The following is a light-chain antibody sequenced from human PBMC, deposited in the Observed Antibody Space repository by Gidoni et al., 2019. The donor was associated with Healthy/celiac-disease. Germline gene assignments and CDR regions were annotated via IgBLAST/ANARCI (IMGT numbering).Light chain of an antibody. CDR1: QEISNY. Sequence: EIQMTQSPSSLSAPVGDRVTITCQASQEISNYLNWYQQKPGKAPKLLIYDASNLETGVPSRFSGSGSGTDFTFTISSLQPEDIATYYCQQYDNLPRTFGQGTKLEIK. J-gene: IGKJ2*02. V-gene: IGKV1-33*01. CDR3: QQYDNLPRT. CDR2: DAS.